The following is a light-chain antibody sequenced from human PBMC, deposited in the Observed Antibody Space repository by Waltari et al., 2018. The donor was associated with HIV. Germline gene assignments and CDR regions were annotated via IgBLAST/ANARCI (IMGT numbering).Light chain of an antibody. CDR2: TDP. V-gene: IGLV3-25*03. CDR1: ALSTPY. Sequence: SRDMTQPPSVSVSPGQTARIHCPGDALSTPYSYWYQQKAGPAPVLVIFTDPERPSGIPERFSASSSGTTVTLTITSVEAEDEAEYFCQSSDTTASHELFGGGTKLTVL. J-gene: IGLJ2*01. CDR3: QSSDTTASHEL.